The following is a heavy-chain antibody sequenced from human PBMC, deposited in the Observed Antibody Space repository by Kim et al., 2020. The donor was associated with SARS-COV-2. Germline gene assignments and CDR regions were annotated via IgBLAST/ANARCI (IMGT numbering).Heavy chain of an antibody. D-gene: IGHD3-16*01. CDR1: GFIFNNFA. J-gene: IGHJ5*02. CDR3: AKVLGLVNSTNVAP. Sequence: GGSLRLSCTASGFIFNNFAMTWVRQAPGKGLEWVSAIAGLGIGKIYADSVRGRFTISRDNSKNTLYLQMDSLRAEDTAVYYCAKVLGLVNSTNVAPCGQG. V-gene: IGHV3-23*01. CDR2: IAGLGIGK.